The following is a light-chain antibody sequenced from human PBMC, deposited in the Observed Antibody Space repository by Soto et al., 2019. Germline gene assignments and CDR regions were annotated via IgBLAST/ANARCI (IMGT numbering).Light chain of an antibody. J-gene: IGLJ1*01. CDR3: CSYAGSSGYV. CDR2: DVS. CDR1: SSDVGGYNY. Sequence: QSVLTQPRSVSGPPGQSVTISCTGTSSDVGGYNYVSWYQQHPGKAPKLMIYDVSKRPSGVPDRFSGSKSGNTASLTISGLQAEDEADYYCCSYAGSSGYVFGTGTKLTVL. V-gene: IGLV2-11*01.